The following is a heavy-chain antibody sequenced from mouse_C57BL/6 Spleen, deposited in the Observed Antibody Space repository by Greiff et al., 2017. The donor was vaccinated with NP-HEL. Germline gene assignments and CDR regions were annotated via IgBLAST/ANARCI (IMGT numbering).Heavy chain of an antibody. J-gene: IGHJ1*03. V-gene: IGHV5-9*01. CDR3: TGSSDDWYIDV. D-gene: IGHD1-1*01. CDR2: ISGGGGNT. CDR1: GFTFSSYT. Sequence: EVMLVESGGGLVKPGGSLKLSCAASGFTFSSYTMSWVRQTPEKRLEWVATISGGGGNTYYPDSVKGRFTISRDNAKNTLYLQMSSLRSEDTALYYGTGSSDDWYIDVWGTGTTVTVSS.